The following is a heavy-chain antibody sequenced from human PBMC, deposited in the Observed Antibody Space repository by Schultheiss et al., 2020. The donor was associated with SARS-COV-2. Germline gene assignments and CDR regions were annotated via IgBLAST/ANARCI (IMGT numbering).Heavy chain of an antibody. CDR1: GFTFSGSA. V-gene: IGHV3-9*01. D-gene: IGHD1-26*01. Sequence: GGSLRLSCAASGFTFSGSAMHWVRQAPGKGLEWVSGISWNSGSIGYADSVKGRFTISRDNSKNTLYLQMNSLRAEDTAVYYCARSPKWELLGGYYYYYYGMDVWGQGTTVTVSS. CDR2: ISWNSGSI. J-gene: IGHJ6*02. CDR3: ARSPKWELLGGYYYYYYGMDV.